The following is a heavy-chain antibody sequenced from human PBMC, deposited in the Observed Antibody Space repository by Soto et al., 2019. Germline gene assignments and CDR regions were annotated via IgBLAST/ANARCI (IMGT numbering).Heavy chain of an antibody. J-gene: IGHJ3*02. V-gene: IGHV3-33*01. CDR1: GFTFSSYG. D-gene: IGHD6-13*01. CDR2: IWYDGSNK. CDR3: AGEQQDDAFDI. Sequence: GGSLRLSCAASGFTFSSYGVHWVRQAPGKGLEWVAVIWYDGSNKYYADSVKGRFTISRDNSKNTLYLQMNSLRAEDTAVYYCAGEQQDDAFDIWGQGTMVTVSS.